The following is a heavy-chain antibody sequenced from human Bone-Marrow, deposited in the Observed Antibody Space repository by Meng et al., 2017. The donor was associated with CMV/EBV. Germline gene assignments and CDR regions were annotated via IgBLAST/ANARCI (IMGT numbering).Heavy chain of an antibody. J-gene: IGHJ4*02. Sequence: SVKVSCKASGGTFSNSAISWVRQAPGQGLEWVGRIISASGTAIHAQKFQGRVTITSDESASTGYMELSSLRSEDTAVYYCAETWYSTSSGGFFRGWGQGTLVTVSS. CDR2: IISASGTA. D-gene: IGHD6-6*01. CDR3: AETWYSTSSGGFFRG. V-gene: IGHV1-69*13. CDR1: GGTFSNSA.